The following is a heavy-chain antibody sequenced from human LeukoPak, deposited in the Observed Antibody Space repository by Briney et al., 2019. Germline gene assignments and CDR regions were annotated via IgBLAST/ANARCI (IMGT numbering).Heavy chain of an antibody. CDR3: AREIGVGGIDYYGMDV. CDR2: ISSSSSYI. Sequence: PGGSRRLSCEAFGFTFSSYSMNWVGQAQGKGLEWVSSISSSSSYIYYADSVKGRFTISRDNAKNSLYLQMNSLRAEDTAVYYCAREIGVGGIDYYGMDVWGQGTTVTVSS. D-gene: IGHD3-3*01. J-gene: IGHJ6*02. CDR1: GFTFSSYS. V-gene: IGHV3-21*01.